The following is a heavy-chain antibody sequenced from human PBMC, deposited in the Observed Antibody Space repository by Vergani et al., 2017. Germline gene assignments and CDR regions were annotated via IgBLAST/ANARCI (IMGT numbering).Heavy chain of an antibody. V-gene: IGHV3-30*02. CDR2: IQFDGSNQ. D-gene: IGHD3-16*01. J-gene: IGHJ4*02. Sequence: QVQLVESGGGVVQRGGSLRLSWATSGFTLRKHGMEWVRQGPGKGLEFVAFIQFDGSNQYYADSVKGRFTLSRDFSKNTLYLQMNSLGTDDTATYYCAKHFRGWGIDYWCQGTQVIVSS. CDR3: AKHFRGWGIDY. CDR1: GFTLRKHG.